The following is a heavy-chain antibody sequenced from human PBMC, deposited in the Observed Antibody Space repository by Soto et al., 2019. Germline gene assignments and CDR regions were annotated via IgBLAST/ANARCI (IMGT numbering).Heavy chain of an antibody. CDR1: GLTFSNYA. D-gene: IGHD3-10*01. J-gene: IGHJ4*02. V-gene: IGHV3-23*01. CDR2: ISGSGGYT. CDR3: AKDRVVRGVITQETGY. Sequence: EVPLLESGGGLVQPGGSLRLSCAASGLTFSNYAMSWVRQAPGKGLEWVSTISGSGGYTYYADSVKGRFTISRDNSKNTLYLQMNSLRVEDTALYYCAKDRVVRGVITQETGYWGQGTLVTVSS.